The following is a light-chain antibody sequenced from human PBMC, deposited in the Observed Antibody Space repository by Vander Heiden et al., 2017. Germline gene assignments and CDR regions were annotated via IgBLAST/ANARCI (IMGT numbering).Light chain of an antibody. CDR1: QRIRNH. CDR2: GAS. CDR3: LQHNSYPLA. Sequence: DIQMTLPPSSLSASVGDSVTITCRASQRIRNHLSWYQHKPGKAPKRLIFGASSLHSGVPSRFSGSGSGTEFTLTISSLQPEDCATYFCLQHNSYPLAFGQGTKLEIK. V-gene: IGKV1-17*01. J-gene: IGKJ2*01.